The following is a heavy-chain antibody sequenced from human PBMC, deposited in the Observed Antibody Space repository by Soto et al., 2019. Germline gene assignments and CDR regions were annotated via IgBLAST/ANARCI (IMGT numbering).Heavy chain of an antibody. CDR3: ARVGYCSSTSCHPLGAFDI. V-gene: IGHV1-18*04. Sequence: ASVKVSCKASGYTFTSYGISWVRQAPGQGLEWMGWISAYNGNTNYAQKLQGRVTMTTDTSTSTAYMELRSLRSDDTAVYYCARVGYCSSTSCHPLGAFDIWGHGTMVTVSS. D-gene: IGHD2-2*03. CDR2: ISAYNGNT. J-gene: IGHJ3*02. CDR1: GYTFTSYG.